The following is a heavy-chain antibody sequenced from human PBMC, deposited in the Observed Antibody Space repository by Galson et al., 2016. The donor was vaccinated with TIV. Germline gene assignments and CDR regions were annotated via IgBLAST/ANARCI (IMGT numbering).Heavy chain of an antibody. CDR2: ITGPVGST. V-gene: IGHV3-23*01. D-gene: IGHD2-21*02. Sequence: SLRLSCAASGFLFGSYAMNWVRQAPGKGLEWVSSITGPVGSTYYADSAKGRFIVSRDNPKNTLYLQMNSLRAEDTAVYYCAKEAVTGYYFYYMDVWGKGTTVTVSS. J-gene: IGHJ6*03. CDR3: AKEAVTGYYFYYMDV. CDR1: GFLFGSYA.